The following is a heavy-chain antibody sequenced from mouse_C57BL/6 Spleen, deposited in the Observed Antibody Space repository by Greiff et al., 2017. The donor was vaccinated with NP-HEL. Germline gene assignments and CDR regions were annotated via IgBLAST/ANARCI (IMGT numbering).Heavy chain of an antibody. D-gene: IGHD2-3*01. J-gene: IGHJ3*01. Sequence: VQLQESGPGLVQPSQSLSITCTVSGFSLTSYGVHWVRQSPGKGLEWLGVIWSGGSTDYTAAFISRLSISKDNSKSQVFFKMNSLQADDTAIYYCARKGSIYDAAWFAYWGQGTLVTVSA. CDR3: ARKGSIYDAAWFAY. V-gene: IGHV2-2*01. CDR2: IWSGGST. CDR1: GFSLTSYG.